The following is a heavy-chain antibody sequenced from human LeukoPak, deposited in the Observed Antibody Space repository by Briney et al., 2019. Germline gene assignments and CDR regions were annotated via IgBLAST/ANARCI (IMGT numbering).Heavy chain of an antibody. CDR3: ARGYCSSTSCYGVYGMDV. V-gene: IGHV1-69*13. CDR1: GSSFISYV. Sequence: SVRVSCKATGSSFISYVISWVRQAPGQWLEWMGGNIPIFGTANYAQKFQGRVTITADESTSTAYMELSSLRSEDTAVYYCARGYCSSTSCYGVYGMDVWGQGTTVTVSS. D-gene: IGHD2-2*01. CDR2: NIPIFGTA. J-gene: IGHJ6*02.